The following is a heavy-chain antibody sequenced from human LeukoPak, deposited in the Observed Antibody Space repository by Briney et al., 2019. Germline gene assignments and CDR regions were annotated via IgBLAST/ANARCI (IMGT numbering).Heavy chain of an antibody. CDR3: ARHLSGTTMSHYFDF. V-gene: IGHV4-39*01. CDR1: GDSISSARNY. CDR2: IYSSGNT. Sequence: PSETLSLTCSVSGDSISSARNYWGWIRQSPGKGLEWIASIYSSGNTHSNPSLKSRVSISVDTSKNQVSLKLYSVTASDAAIYYCARHLSGTTMSHYFDFWGQGTLVTVSS. D-gene: IGHD1-1*01. J-gene: IGHJ4*02.